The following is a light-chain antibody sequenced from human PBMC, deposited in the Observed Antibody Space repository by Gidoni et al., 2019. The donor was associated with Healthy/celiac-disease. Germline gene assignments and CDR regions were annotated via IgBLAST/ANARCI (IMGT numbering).Light chain of an antibody. V-gene: IGLV1-36*01. CDR2: YED. Sequence: QSVLTQPPSVSDAPRQRVTISCSGSSSNIGNHAVNWYQQLPGKAPKLLIYYEDLLPSGVADRFSGSKSGTSASLAISGLQPEDEADYYCAAWDDSLNGWVFGGGTKLTVL. J-gene: IGLJ3*02. CDR3: AAWDDSLNGWV. CDR1: SSNIGNHA.